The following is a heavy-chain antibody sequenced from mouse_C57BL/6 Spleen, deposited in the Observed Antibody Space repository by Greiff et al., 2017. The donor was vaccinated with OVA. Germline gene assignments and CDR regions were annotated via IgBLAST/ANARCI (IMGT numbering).Heavy chain of an antibody. Sequence: VKLVESGAELVRPGASVTLSCKASGYTFTDYEMHWVKQTPVHGLEWIGAIDPETGGTAYNQKFKGKAILTADKSSSTAYMELRSLTSEDSAVYYCTRDYGSSYFDYWGQGTTLTVSS. D-gene: IGHD1-1*01. CDR1: GYTFTDYE. CDR3: TRDYGSSYFDY. V-gene: IGHV1-15*01. J-gene: IGHJ2*01. CDR2: IDPETGGT.